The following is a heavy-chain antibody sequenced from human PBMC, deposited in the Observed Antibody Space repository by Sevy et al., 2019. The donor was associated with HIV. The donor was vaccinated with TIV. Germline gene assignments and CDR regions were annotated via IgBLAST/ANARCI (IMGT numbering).Heavy chain of an antibody. V-gene: IGHV1-2*06. Sequence: ASVKVSCKASGYTFTGYYMHWVRQAPGQGLEWMGRINPNSGGTNYAQKFQGRVTMTRDTSISTAYMELSRLRSDDTAVYYCARSRGWIQLWQRNYYYGMDVWGQGTTVTVSS. CDR3: ARSRGWIQLWQRNYYYGMDV. D-gene: IGHD5-18*01. CDR2: INPNSGGT. J-gene: IGHJ6*02. CDR1: GYTFTGYY.